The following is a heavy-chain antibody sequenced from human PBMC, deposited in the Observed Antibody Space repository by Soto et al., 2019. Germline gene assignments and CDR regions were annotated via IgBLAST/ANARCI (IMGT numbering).Heavy chain of an antibody. Sequence: PSETLSLTCAVSGGSISSSTWWRWVRQPRGEGLGWIGVIYHSGSTSYNPSLKSRVTISVDKSKNQFSLKLSSVTAADTAVDYCARATGGKIYWGQGTLVTVSS. CDR1: GGSISSSTW. CDR2: IYHSGST. J-gene: IGHJ4*02. D-gene: IGHD2-15*01. V-gene: IGHV4-4*02. CDR3: ARATGGKIY.